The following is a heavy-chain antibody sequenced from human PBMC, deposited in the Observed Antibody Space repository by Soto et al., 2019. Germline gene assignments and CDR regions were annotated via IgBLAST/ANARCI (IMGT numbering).Heavy chain of an antibody. CDR3: ARVMFIAMIVVDHFDY. V-gene: IGHV1-18*01. CDR2: ISAYNGNT. Sequence: QVQLMQSGAEVKKPGPSVKVSCKASGYTFTSYGISWVRQAPGQGLEWMGWISAYNGNTNYAQKLQGRVTMTTDTSLSTDDLELRGLRSDGTAVYYWARVMFIAMIVVDHFDYWGQGPLVTVSS. J-gene: IGHJ4*02. CDR1: GYTFTSYG. D-gene: IGHD3-22*01.